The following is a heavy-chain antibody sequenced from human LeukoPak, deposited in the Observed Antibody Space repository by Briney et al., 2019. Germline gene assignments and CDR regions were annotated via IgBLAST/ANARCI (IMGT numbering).Heavy chain of an antibody. CDR1: GFTFSSYA. D-gene: IGHD4-11*01. CDR3: AKDLYSNYGPADY. Sequence: GGSLRLSCAASGFTFSSYAMSWVRQAPGKGLEWVSTINGGGVNTHYADSVGGRFTISRDNTKNTLFLQMNSLRDEDTAVYYCAKDLYSNYGPADYWGQGNLVTVSS. J-gene: IGHJ4*02. V-gene: IGHV3-23*01. CDR2: INGGGVNT.